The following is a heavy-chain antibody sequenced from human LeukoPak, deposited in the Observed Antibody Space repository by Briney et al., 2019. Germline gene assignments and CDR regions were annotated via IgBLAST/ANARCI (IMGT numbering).Heavy chain of an antibody. CDR2: IYHSGST. J-gene: IGHJ6*03. CDR3: ATLGGNGYYYMDV. V-gene: IGHV4-38-2*02. D-gene: IGHD1-1*01. CDR1: GYSISSGYY. Sequence: PSETLSLTCTVSGYSISSGYYWGWIRQPPGKGLEWIGSIYHSGSTYYNPSLKSRVTISVDTSKNQFSLKLSSVTAADTAVYYCATLGGNGYYYMDVWGKGTTVTISS.